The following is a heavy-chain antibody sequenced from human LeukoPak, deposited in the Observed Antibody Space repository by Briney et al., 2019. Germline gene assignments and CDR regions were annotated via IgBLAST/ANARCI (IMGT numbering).Heavy chain of an antibody. V-gene: IGHV4-4*07. CDR1: GGSITNRY. J-gene: IGHJ4*02. D-gene: IGHD3-16*01. Sequence: SETLSLTGTVSGGSITNRYWSWIRQPAGKGLEWLGRIYSTGTTAYNASLTSRLTMSVDTSKSQFSLRLNSVTAADTAVYYCVRVGEIWSNGGYFDSWGQGTLVAVSS. CDR3: VRVGEIWSNGGYFDS. CDR2: IYSTGTT.